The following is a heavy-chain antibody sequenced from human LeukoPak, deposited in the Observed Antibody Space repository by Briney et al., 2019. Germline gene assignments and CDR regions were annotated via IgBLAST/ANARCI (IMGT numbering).Heavy chain of an antibody. V-gene: IGHV3-30-3*01. CDR3: ARAPWFGEPYFDY. D-gene: IGHD3-10*01. CDR1: GFTFSSYA. CDR2: ISYDGSNK. Sequence: GRSLRLSCAASGFTFSSYAMHWVRQAPGKGLEWVAVISYDGSNKYYADSVKGRFTISRDNSKNTLYLQMNSLRAEDTAVYYCARAPWFGEPYFDYWGQGSLATVSS. J-gene: IGHJ4*02.